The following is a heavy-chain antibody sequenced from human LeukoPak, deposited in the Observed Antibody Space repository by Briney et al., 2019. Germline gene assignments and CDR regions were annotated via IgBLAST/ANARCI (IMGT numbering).Heavy chain of an antibody. Sequence: ASVTVSFKASGFTFTGYYIHWVRQAPGQGLEWMGYINPHSGGTNSSQKFQGRVTMTTDTSISAAYMELSSLISDDTAMYYCVREGNELLSKNFDYWGQGTLVTVSS. CDR1: GFTFTGYY. V-gene: IGHV1-2*02. D-gene: IGHD2-21*02. CDR2: INPHSGGT. CDR3: VREGNELLSKNFDY. J-gene: IGHJ4*02.